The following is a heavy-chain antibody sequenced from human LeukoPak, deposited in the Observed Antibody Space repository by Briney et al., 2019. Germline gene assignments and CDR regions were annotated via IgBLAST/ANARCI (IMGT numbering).Heavy chain of an antibody. CDR2: INHLGSA. J-gene: IGHJ4*02. CDR3: AREDGSSGYDDF. V-gene: IGHV4-38-2*02. CDR1: GYSITSTSF. D-gene: IGHD5-12*01. Sequence: SSETLSLTCSVSGYSITSTSFWAWIRQTPGKGLEWIGSINHLGSAYYNPSLESRVTISVDTPKNHFSLNLKSVTAADTAVYYCAREDGSSGYDDFWGQGTLVTVSS.